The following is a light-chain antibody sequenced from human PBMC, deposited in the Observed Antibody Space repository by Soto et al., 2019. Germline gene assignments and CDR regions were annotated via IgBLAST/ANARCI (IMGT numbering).Light chain of an antibody. Sequence: IVLTQSPATLSVSPGERATLSCRASQGVGSNLAWYQQRPGQAPRLLIYDASTRATGIPDRFSGGGSGTEFTLTISNLEPEDFAVYYCQQHSHWPPWTFGQGTRVEIQ. CDR3: QQHSHWPPWT. CDR1: QGVGSN. V-gene: IGKV3-15*01. J-gene: IGKJ1*01. CDR2: DAS.